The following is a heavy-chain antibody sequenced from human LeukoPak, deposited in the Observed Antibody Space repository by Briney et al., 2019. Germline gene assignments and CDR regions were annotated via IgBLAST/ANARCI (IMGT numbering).Heavy chain of an antibody. CDR1: GVSISSNSYY. V-gene: IGHV4-39*02. D-gene: IGHD1-26*01. Sequence: KTSETLCLSCTASGVSISSNSYYWGWIRQPPGKEREWIGSSYCSGSNYDNPSFTGRVTSSVDTSKNHFNLKLSSVTAGDTAVYYCARKWERRAFEIWGKGTMVTVAS. CDR2: SYCSGSN. J-gene: IGHJ3*02. CDR3: ARKWERRAFEI.